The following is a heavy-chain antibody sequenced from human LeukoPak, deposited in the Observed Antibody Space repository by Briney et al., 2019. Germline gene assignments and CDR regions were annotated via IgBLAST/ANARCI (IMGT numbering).Heavy chain of an antibody. CDR3: VRAVKVRVGAYDM. J-gene: IGHJ3*02. CDR2: IGTAGDT. D-gene: IGHD1-26*01. V-gene: IGHV3-13*01. CDR1: GFTFNNYD. Sequence: PGGSLRLSCAASGFTFNNYDMHWVRQGTGKGPEWISGIGTAGDTYHVDSVKGRFTISRDNAKKSLHLQMNSLRAGDTAVYYCVRAVKVRVGAYDMWGQGTMVIVSS.